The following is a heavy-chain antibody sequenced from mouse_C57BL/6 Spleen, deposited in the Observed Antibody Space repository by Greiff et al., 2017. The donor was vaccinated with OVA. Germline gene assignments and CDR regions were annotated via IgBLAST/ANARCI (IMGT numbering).Heavy chain of an antibody. CDR1: GYSITSGYY. CDR2: ISYDGSN. Sequence: EVQLQESGPGLVKPSQSLSLTCSVPGYSITSGYYWNWIRQFPGNKLEWMGYISYDGSNNYNPSLKNRISITRDTAKNQFFLKLNSVTTEDTATYYCARAGIYLDYWGQGTTLTVSS. J-gene: IGHJ2*01. V-gene: IGHV3-6*01. CDR3: ARAGIYLDY.